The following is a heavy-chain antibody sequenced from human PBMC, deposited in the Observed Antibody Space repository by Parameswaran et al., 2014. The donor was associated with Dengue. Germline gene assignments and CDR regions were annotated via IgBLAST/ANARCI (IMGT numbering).Heavy chain of an antibody. D-gene: IGHD3-3*01. Sequence: VRQAPGKGAGSGVSSISRSSNYIYYADSVKGRFTISRDDAKNSLYLRMNSLRAEDTAVYYCATPGRGSTIFGVVTTRPSHYYGMDVWGQGTTVTVSS. CDR2: ISRSSNYI. CDR3: ATPGRGSTIFGVVTTRPSHYYGMDV. J-gene: IGHJ6*02. V-gene: IGHV3-21*01.